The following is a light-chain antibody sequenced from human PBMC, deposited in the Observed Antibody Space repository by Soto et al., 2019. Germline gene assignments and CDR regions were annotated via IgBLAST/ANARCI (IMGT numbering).Light chain of an antibody. V-gene: IGKV3-15*01. CDR2: GAS. J-gene: IGKJ5*01. CDR1: QSVGDN. CDR3: QQYNNWPIT. Sequence: VMTQSPATLSVSPGDRVTLSCRSSQSVGDNLAWFQQKPGQGPRLLIYGASTRATGIPVRFSGSGSETDFTLTISSLRSEDSAFYLCQQYNNWPITFGQGIRLEI.